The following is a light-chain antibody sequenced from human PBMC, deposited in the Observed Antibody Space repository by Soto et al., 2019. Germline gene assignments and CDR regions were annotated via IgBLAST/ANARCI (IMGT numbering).Light chain of an antibody. CDR2: GAS. V-gene: IGKV3-20*01. CDR1: QSVSSSY. CDR3: QQYGSSPYT. Sequence: EIVLTQSPGTLSLSPGERATLSCRASQSVSSSYLAWYQQKPGQAPRLLIYGASSRATGIPDRFSGSGSGTDFTLTIRRLEPEDFAVYYCQQYGSSPYTFVKGTKLEIK. J-gene: IGKJ2*01.